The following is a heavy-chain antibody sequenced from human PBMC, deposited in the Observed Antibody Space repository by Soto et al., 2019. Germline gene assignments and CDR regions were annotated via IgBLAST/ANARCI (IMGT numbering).Heavy chain of an antibody. J-gene: IGHJ5*02. V-gene: IGHV4-34*01. CDR1: GGSFSGYY. CDR2: INHSEST. D-gene: IGHD3-3*01. CDR3: ARGIRGITIFGVVTYNWFDP. Sequence: SETLSLTCAVYGGSFSGYYWSWIRQPPGKGLEWIGEINHSESTNYNPSLKSRVTISVDTSKNQFSLKLSSVTAADTAVYYCARGIRGITIFGVVTYNWFDPWGQGTLVTVSS.